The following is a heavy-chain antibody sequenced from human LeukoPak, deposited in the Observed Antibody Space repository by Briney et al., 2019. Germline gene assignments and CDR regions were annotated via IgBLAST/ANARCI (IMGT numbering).Heavy chain of an antibody. D-gene: IGHD1-26*01. J-gene: IGHJ4*02. CDR1: GFTFSSYA. Sequence: PGGSLRLSCAASGFTFSSYAMHWVRQAPGKGLEWVAVISYDGSNKYYADSVKGRFTISRDNSKNTLYMQMNSLRAEDTAVYYCARSTPALKGAPGGYWRQGTLVTVSS. CDR2: ISYDGSNK. CDR3: ARSTPALKGAPGGY. V-gene: IGHV3-30*01.